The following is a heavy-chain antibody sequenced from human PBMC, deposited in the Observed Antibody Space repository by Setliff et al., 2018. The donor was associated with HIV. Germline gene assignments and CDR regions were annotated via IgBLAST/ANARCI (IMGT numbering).Heavy chain of an antibody. D-gene: IGHD2-2*01. V-gene: IGHV7-4-1*02. J-gene: IGHJ2*01. Sequence: ASVKVSCKASGYTFANHIMNWVRQAPGQGLEWMGWINTNTGNPTYAQGFTGRFVFSLDTSVSTAYLQISSLKAEGTAVYYCARVGCSSTTCPWAWYFDLWGRGTLVTVSS. CDR1: GYTFANHI. CDR3: ARVGCSSTTCPWAWYFDL. CDR2: INTNTGNP.